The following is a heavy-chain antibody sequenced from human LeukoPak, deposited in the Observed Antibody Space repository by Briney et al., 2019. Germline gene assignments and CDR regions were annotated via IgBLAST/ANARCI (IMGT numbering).Heavy chain of an antibody. V-gene: IGHV4-34*01. J-gene: IGHJ4*02. CDR3: ARVLELVDY. D-gene: IGHD1-7*01. CDR2: INHSGST. Sequence: KTSETLSLTCTVSGGSISSYYWSWIRQPPGKGLEWIGEINHSGSTNYNPSLKSRVTISVDTSKNQFSLKLSSVTAADTAVYYCARVLELVDYWGQGTLVTVSS. CDR1: GGSISSYY.